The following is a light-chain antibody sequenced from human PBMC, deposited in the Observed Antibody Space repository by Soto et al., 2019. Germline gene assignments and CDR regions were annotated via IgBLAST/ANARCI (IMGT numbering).Light chain of an antibody. V-gene: IGKV3-20*01. J-gene: IGKJ4*01. CDR3: QQYGSSLLT. CDR1: QSVSSSY. Sequence: THSPATLSVSPGERATLSCRASQSVSSSYLAWYQQKPGQAPRLLIYGASSRATGIPDRFSGSGSGTDFTLTISRLEPEDFAVYYCQQYGSSLLTFGGGTKVDIK. CDR2: GAS.